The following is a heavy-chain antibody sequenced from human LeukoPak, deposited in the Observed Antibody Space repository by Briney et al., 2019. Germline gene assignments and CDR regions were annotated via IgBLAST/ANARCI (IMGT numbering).Heavy chain of an antibody. V-gene: IGHV3-48*02. CDR1: GFRFSSHE. Sequence: GSLRLSCAASGFRFSSHEMNWVRQAPGKGLEWVSHISSSSSTIYYADSVKGRFTISRDNAKNSLYLQMNSLRDEDSAVYYCARGYSFGTLGVQHWGQGTVVTVSS. CDR3: ARGYSFGTLGVQH. D-gene: IGHD5-18*01. CDR2: ISSSSSTI. J-gene: IGHJ1*01.